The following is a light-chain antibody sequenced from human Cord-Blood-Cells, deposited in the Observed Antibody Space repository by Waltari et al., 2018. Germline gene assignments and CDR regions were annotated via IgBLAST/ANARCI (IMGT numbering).Light chain of an antibody. CDR3: HQSSSLPYT. CDR1: QSIGSS. V-gene: IGKV6-21*01. Sequence: EIVLPQSPAFQSATPKAKVTITCRASQSIGSSLHWYQQNPDQSPKLLIKYASQSFSGVPSRFSGSGSGTDFTLTINSLEAEDAATYYCHQSSSLPYTFGQGTKLEIK. CDR2: YAS. J-gene: IGKJ2*01.